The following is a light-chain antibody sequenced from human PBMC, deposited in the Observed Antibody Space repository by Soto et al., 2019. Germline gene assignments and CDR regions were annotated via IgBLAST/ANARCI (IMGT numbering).Light chain of an antibody. V-gene: IGKV4-1*01. CDR3: QQYYSTPLT. Sequence: DIVMTQSPDSLAVSLGERAAINCKSSQSVLYSTNNKNNLAWYQQKPGQPPKLLIYWASTRESGVPDRFSGSGSGTDFTLTISSLQAEDVAVYYCQQYYSTPLTFGRGTRVEIK. J-gene: IGKJ1*01. CDR1: QSVLYSTNNKNN. CDR2: WAS.